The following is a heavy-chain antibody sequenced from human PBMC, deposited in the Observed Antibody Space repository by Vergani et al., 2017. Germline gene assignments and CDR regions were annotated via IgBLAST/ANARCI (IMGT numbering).Heavy chain of an antibody. CDR3: ARGPDSSSSRFDY. Sequence: QVQLQESGPGLVKPSETLSLTCTVSGGSISSYYWSWIRQPPGKGLEWIGYIYYSGSTNYNPSLKSRVTISVDTSKNQFSLKLSSVTAADTAVYYCARGPDSSSSRFDYWGQGTLVTVSS. D-gene: IGHD6-6*01. V-gene: IGHV4-59*01. CDR2: IYYSGST. CDR1: GGSISSYY. J-gene: IGHJ4*02.